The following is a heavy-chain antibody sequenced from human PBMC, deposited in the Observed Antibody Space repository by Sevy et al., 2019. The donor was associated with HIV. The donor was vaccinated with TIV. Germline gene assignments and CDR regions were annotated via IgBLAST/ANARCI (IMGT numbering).Heavy chain of an antibody. CDR3: AKRRAIAGAGFDY. CDR2: ISSGGGST. J-gene: IGHJ4*02. D-gene: IGHD6-13*01. CDR1: GFTFSSYA. Sequence: GGSLRLSCEASGFTFSSYAMGWVRQAPGKGLVWVSSISSGGGSTYYADSVKGRFTISRDNSKNTIYLQMNSLRGEDTALFYCAKRRAIAGAGFDYWGRGTLVTVSS. V-gene: IGHV3-23*01.